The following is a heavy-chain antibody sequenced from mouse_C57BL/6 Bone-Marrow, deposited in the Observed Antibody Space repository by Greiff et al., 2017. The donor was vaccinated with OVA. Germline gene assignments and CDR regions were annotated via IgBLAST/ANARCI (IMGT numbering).Heavy chain of an antibody. D-gene: IGHD1-1*01. V-gene: IGHV1-81*01. CDR1: GYTFTSYG. Sequence: QVQLKQSGAELARPGASVKLSCKASGYTFTSYGISWVKQRTGQGLEWIGEIYPRSGNTYYNEKFKGKATLTADKSSSTAYMELRSLTSEDSAVYFCARPYYGSTWFAYWGQGTLVTVSA. CDR3: ARPYYGSTWFAY. J-gene: IGHJ3*01. CDR2: IYPRSGNT.